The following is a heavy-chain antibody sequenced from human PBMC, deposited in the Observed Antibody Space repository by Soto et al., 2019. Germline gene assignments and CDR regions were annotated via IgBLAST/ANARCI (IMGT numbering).Heavy chain of an antibody. D-gene: IGHD3-9*01. Sequence: QVQLVESGGGVVQPGRSLRLSCAASEFSFSSYVMHWVRQAPGKGLEWVAVIWYDGSNKYHADSVKGRFTISRDNSNKMVYLQMNSLRVEDTAVYYCARARDATGPFDDWGQGTLVTVSS. J-gene: IGHJ4*02. CDR2: IWYDGSNK. CDR1: EFSFSSYV. V-gene: IGHV3-33*01. CDR3: ARARDATGPFDD.